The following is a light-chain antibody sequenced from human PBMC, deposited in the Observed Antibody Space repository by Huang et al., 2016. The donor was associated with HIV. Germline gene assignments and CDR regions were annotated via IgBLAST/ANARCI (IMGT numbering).Light chain of an antibody. CDR2: GAP. CDR1: QSVTSN. V-gene: IGKV3-15*01. CDR3: QRYDNWPKFT. Sequence: EIVMTQSPATLSVSPGERATLSCRASQSVTSNLAWYQQKPGQAPRLLIYGAPTRATGIPARFSGSGSGTEFTLTISSLQSEDFAVYYCQRYDNWPKFTFGPGTKVDIK. J-gene: IGKJ3*01.